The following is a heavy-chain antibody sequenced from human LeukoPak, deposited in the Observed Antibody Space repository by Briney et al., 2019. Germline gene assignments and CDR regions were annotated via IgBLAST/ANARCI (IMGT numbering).Heavy chain of an antibody. D-gene: IGHD3-22*01. V-gene: IGHV4-59*01. CDR3: ARDSDYYDSSGLDY. CDR2: IYYSGNT. CDR1: GGSISSYY. Sequence: SETLSLTCTVSGGSISSYYWSWIRQPPGKGLEWIGYIYYSGNTNYNPSLKSRVTISVDTSKNQFSLKLSSVTAADTAVYYCARDSDYYDSSGLDYWGQGTLVTVSS. J-gene: IGHJ4*02.